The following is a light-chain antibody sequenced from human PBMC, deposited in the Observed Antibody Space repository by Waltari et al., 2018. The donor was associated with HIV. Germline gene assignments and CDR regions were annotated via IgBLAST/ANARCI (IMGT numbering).Light chain of an antibody. CDR3: ASYAGRNNLV. V-gene: IGLV2-8*01. J-gene: IGLJ2*01. Sequence: QSALTQPPSASGSPGQSVTISCTGTSRDGGGYNYVSWYKQHPGEAPKVVIFEVYKRPSGVPDRLSGSKSGNTASLTVSGLQADDEATYYCASYAGRNNLVFGGGTKLTVL. CDR1: SRDGGGYNY. CDR2: EVY.